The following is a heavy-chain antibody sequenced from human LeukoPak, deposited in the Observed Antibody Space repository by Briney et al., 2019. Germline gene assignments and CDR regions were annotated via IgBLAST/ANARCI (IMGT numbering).Heavy chain of an antibody. Sequence: PSETLSLTCTVSGGSISSYYWSWIRQPPGKGLEWIGCIYYSGSTNYNPSLKSRVTISVDTSKNQFSLKLSSVTAADTAVYYCARVPTEYWFDPWGQGTLVTVSS. J-gene: IGHJ5*02. CDR1: GGSISSYY. CDR3: ARVPTEYWFDP. CDR2: IYYSGST. V-gene: IGHV4-59*01. D-gene: IGHD4-11*01.